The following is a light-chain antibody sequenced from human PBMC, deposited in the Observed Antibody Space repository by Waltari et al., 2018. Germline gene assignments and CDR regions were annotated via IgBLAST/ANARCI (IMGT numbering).Light chain of an antibody. CDR1: QSVSRT. V-gene: IGKV3-20*01. CDR3: QKYGTSPAT. CDR2: DAS. Sequence: EIVLTQSPGTLSLSPGERATLSCRASQSVSRTLAWYQQKPGQAPRLLIYDASTRATGIPDGFSGSASGTGFSLTISRLEPEDFAVYYCQKYGTSPATFGQGTKVEIK. J-gene: IGKJ1*01.